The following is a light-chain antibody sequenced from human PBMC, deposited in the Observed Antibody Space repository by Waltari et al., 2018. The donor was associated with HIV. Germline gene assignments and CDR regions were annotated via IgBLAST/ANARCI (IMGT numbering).Light chain of an antibody. CDR1: QSVSYTSNNKNY. J-gene: IGKJ4*01. V-gene: IGKV4-1*01. CDR2: WAS. CDR3: QQYDTTPLT. Sequence: DIVMTQSPDSLAVSLGERATINCKSSQSVSYTSNNKNYLAWYQQKPGHPPKLLIYWASTRESGVPDRFSGSGSGTDFTLTITSLQAEDVAVYYCQQYDTTPLTFGGGTKVEIK.